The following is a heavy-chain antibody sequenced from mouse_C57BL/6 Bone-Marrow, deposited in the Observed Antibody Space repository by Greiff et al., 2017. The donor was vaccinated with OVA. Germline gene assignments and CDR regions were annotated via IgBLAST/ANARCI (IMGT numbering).Heavy chain of an antibody. CDR3: ARSGVIYYYGSSPYYFDY. D-gene: IGHD1-1*01. V-gene: IGHV1-7*01. J-gene: IGHJ2*01. CDR2: INPSSGYT. Sequence: VKLQESGADLAKPGASVKLSCKASGYTFTSYWMHWVKQRPGQGLEWIGYINPSSGYTKYNQKFKDKATLTADKSSSTAYMQLSSLTYEDSAVYYCARSGVIYYYGSSPYYFDYWGQGTTLTVSS. CDR1: GYTFTSYW.